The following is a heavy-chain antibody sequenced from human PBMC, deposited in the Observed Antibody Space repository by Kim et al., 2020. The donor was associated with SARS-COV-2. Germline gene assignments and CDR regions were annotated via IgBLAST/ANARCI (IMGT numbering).Heavy chain of an antibody. CDR3: AKDRSAAAGTFWFDP. J-gene: IGHJ5*02. D-gene: IGHD6-13*01. V-gene: IGHV3-43*01. Sequence: SVTGRFTISRDNSKNSLYLQMNSLRPEDTALYYCAKDRSAAAGTFWFDPWGQGTLVTVSS.